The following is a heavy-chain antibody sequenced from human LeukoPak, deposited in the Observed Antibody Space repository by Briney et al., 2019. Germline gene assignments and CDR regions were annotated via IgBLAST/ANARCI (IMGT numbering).Heavy chain of an antibody. J-gene: IGHJ4*02. CDR1: GASLTTDTYY. CDR2: ISNSGTT. V-gene: IGHV4-39*01. CDR3: ARRPHEVTSALDIDY. Sequence: SETLSLTCTVSGASLTTDTYYWGWIRQPPGKGLEWIGSISNSGTTYSNPSLKNRVFISRDTSRNQFSLSLIAVTAADTAVYYCARRPHEVTSALDIDYWGQGTPVTVSS. D-gene: IGHD2-21*02.